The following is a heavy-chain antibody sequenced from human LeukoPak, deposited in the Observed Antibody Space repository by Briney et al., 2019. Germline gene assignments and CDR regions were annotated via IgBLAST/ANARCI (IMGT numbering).Heavy chain of an antibody. CDR1: GITVSTNF. Sequence: GGSLRLSCAASGITVSTNFMRWVRQAPGKGLEWVSVIYSGGRTYYADSVKGRFTISRDNSKNMVYLQMNSLRAEDTAVYYCARDSVGSGWYFTGGFDYWGQGTLVTVSS. D-gene: IGHD6-19*01. CDR2: IYSGGRT. J-gene: IGHJ4*02. V-gene: IGHV3-66*01. CDR3: ARDSVGSGWYFTGGFDY.